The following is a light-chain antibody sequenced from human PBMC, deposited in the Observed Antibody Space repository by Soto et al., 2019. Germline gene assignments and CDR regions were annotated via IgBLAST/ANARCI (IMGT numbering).Light chain of an antibody. CDR3: SSYTTRNTVL. V-gene: IGLV2-14*01. CDR2: EVS. CDR1: SSDVGGYTY. Sequence: SVLTQPASVSGSPGQSITISCTGTSSDVGGYTYVSWYQQHPGRAPKLMIYEVSNRPSGVSNRFSGSKSGNTASLTISGLQAEDEADYYCSSYTTRNTVLFGGGTKLTVL. J-gene: IGLJ2*01.